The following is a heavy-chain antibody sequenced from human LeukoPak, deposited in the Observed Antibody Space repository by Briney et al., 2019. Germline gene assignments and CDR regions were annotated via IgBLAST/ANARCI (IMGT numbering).Heavy chain of an antibody. CDR2: ISGSGGST. CDR3: ASARGSSSWLSAFDI. Sequence: GGSLRLSCAASGFTFSSYAMSWVRQAPGKGLEWVSAISGSGGSTGYADSVKGRFTISRDNAKNSLYLQMNSLRAEDTALYYCASARGSSSWLSAFDIWGQGTMVTVSS. J-gene: IGHJ3*02. V-gene: IGHV3-23*01. CDR1: GFTFSSYA. D-gene: IGHD6-13*01.